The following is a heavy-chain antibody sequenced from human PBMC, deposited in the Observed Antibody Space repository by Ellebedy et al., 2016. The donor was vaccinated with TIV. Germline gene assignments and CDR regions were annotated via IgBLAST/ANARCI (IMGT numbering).Heavy chain of an antibody. J-gene: IGHJ5*02. CDR2: INPSGGST. Sequence: ASVKVSCXASGYTFTSYYMHWVRQAPGQGLEWMGIINPSGGSTSYAQKFQGRVTMTRDTSTSTVYMELSSLRSEDTAVYYCARDEAGTWFDPWGQGTLVTVSS. D-gene: IGHD6-19*01. CDR1: GYTFTSYY. V-gene: IGHV1-46*01. CDR3: ARDEAGTWFDP.